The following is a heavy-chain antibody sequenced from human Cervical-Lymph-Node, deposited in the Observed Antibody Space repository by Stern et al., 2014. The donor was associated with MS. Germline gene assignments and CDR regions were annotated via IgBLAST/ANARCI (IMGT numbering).Heavy chain of an antibody. J-gene: IGHJ4*02. V-gene: IGHV3-9*01. CDR1: GFTFDDNA. Sequence: VQLVESGGGLVQPGRSLRLSCAASGFTFDDNAMHWVRQAPGKGLEWVSGISWNSGIIDYADSVKGRFIISRDNAKNSLFLQMNSLRPEDTALYYCARDIGSNFAEPSDYWGQGTLVTVSS. CDR2: ISWNSGII. CDR3: ARDIGSNFAEPSDY. D-gene: IGHD4-11*01.